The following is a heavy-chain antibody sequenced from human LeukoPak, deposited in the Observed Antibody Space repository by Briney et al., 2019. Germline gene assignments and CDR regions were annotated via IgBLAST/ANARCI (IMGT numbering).Heavy chain of an antibody. Sequence: GGSLRLSCAASGFTFSSYAMSWVHQAPGKGLEWVSAISGSGGSTYYADSVKGRFTISRDNSKNTLYLQMNSLRAEDTAVYYCAKDHYYDSSGYYEFDPWGQGTLVTVSS. J-gene: IGHJ5*02. CDR3: AKDHYYDSSGYYEFDP. D-gene: IGHD3-22*01. V-gene: IGHV3-23*01. CDR2: ISGSGGST. CDR1: GFTFSSYA.